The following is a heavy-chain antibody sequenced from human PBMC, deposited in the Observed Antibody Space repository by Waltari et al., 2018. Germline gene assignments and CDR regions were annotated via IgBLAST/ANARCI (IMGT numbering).Heavy chain of an antibody. CDR3: ARDLAGGSYFQ. D-gene: IGHD1-26*01. CDR2: IIPIFGTA. CDR1: GGTFSSYA. J-gene: IGHJ4*02. V-gene: IGHV1-69*05. Sequence: QVQLVQSGAEVKKPGSSVKFSCTASGGTFSSYAISWVRQSPGQGLEWMGGIIPIFGTANYAQKFQGRVTITTDESTSTAYMELSSLRSEDTAVYYCARDLAGGSYFQWGQGTLVTVSS.